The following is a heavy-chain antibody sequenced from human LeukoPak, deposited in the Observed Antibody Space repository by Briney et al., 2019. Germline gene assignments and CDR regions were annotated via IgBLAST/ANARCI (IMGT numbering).Heavy chain of an antibody. CDR3: AKGGYYDFWSGYFKDAFDI. CDR1: GLTFSDYW. CDR2: IKQDGSEK. J-gene: IGHJ3*02. D-gene: IGHD3-3*01. Sequence: GGSLRLSCAASGLTFSDYWMSWVRQAPGKGLEWVASIKQDGSEKYYVDSVKGRFTISRDNAKNLLFLQMNSLRAEDTAVYYCAKGGYYDFWSGYFKDAFDIWGQGTMVTVSS. V-gene: IGHV3-7*03.